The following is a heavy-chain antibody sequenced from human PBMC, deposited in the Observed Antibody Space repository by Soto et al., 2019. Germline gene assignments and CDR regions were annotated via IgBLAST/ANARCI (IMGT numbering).Heavy chain of an antibody. CDR2: INHSGST. J-gene: IGHJ4*02. CDR1: GGSFSGYY. Sequence: SETLSLTCAVYGGSFSGYYWSWIRQPPGKGLEWIGEINHSGSTNYNPSFQGQVTISVDKSTSTAYLEWNTLKASDTAMYYCARPEISTRSNDYPYPFDHWGQGTLVTVSS. CDR3: ARPEISTRSNDYPYPFDH. D-gene: IGHD3-16*01. V-gene: IGHV4-34*01.